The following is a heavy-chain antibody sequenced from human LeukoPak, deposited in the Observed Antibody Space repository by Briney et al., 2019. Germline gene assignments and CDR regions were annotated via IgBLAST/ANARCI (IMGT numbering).Heavy chain of an antibody. CDR1: GFSFSSYW. Sequence: GGSLRLSCAASGFSFSSYWMSWVRQAPGKGLEWVAKINQDGSEKYYVDSVKGRFTISRDNAKNSLYLQMNSLRAEDTAVYYCARDTAGFDYWGQGTLVTVSS. D-gene: IGHD5-18*01. CDR3: ARDTAGFDY. V-gene: IGHV3-7*01. CDR2: INQDGSEK. J-gene: IGHJ4*02.